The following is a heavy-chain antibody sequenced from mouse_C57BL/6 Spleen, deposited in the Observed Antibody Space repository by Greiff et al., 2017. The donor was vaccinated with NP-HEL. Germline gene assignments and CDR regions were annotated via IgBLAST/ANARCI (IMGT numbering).Heavy chain of an antibody. V-gene: IGHV5-17*01. J-gene: IGHJ1*03. CDR3: AREGYYGSSHWYFDV. D-gene: IGHD1-1*01. CDR2: ISSGSSTI. Sequence: EWVAYISSGSSTIYYADTVKGRFTISRDNAKNTLFLQMTSLRSEDTAMYYCAREGYYGSSHWYFDVWGTGTTVTVSS.